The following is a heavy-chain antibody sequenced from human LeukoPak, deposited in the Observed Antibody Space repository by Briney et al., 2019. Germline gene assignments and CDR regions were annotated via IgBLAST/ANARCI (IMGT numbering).Heavy chain of an antibody. CDR1: GGYTGSHY. J-gene: IGHJ5*02. CDR2: ISPSGTT. D-gene: IGHD2/OR15-2a*01. V-gene: IGHV4-4*07. Sequence: TSETLSLTCTVSGGYTGSHYWSWIRQPAGKGLEWIGRISPSGTTHYNPSLGSRVTMSVDTSKNYFSLRLSSVTAADTAVYYCARDFYASGFYFWFDPWGQGMLVTVSS. CDR3: ARDFYASGFYFWFDP.